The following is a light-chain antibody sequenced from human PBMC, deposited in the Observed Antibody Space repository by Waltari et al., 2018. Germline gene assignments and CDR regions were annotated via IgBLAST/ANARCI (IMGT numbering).Light chain of an antibody. V-gene: IGKV3-11*01. J-gene: IGKJ4*01. CDR1: QSVSSY. CDR2: DTS. Sequence: EIVLTQSRAALSLSPGERATLSCRASQSVSSYLAWYQQKPGQAPRLLIYDTSSRATGIPARFSGSGSETDFTLTISSLEPEDSAVYYCQQRSNWPPLLTFGGGTKVEI. CDR3: QQRSNWPPLLT.